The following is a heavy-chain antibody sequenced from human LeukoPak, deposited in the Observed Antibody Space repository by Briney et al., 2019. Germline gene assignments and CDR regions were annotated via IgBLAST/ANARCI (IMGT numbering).Heavy chain of an antibody. J-gene: IGHJ4*02. V-gene: IGHV3-74*01. CDR1: GFSLRTYW. CDR2: INSDGSST. D-gene: IGHD3-22*01. Sequence: QPGGSLRLSCAASGFSLRTYWMHWVRQVPGKGLEWLSRINSDGSSTTYADSVKGRFTISRDNAKNTLYLQLNSLRAEDTAVYYCARSTRDGRGYYNTLDYWGQGTLVTVSS. CDR3: ARSTRDGRGYYNTLDY.